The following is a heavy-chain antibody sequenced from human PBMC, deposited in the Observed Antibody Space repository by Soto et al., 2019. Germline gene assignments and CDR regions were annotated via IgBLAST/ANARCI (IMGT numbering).Heavy chain of an antibody. CDR3: AHSDSSSWHDAFDI. Sequence: QITLKESGPTLVKPTQTLTLTCTFSGFSLSTSGVGVGWIRQPPGKALEWLALIYWDDDKRYSPSLKSRLTITKDTSKTQVVLTMPNMDPVDTATYYCAHSDSSSWHDAFDIWGQGTMVTVSS. J-gene: IGHJ3*02. D-gene: IGHD6-13*01. CDR1: GFSLSTSGVG. V-gene: IGHV2-5*02. CDR2: IYWDDDK.